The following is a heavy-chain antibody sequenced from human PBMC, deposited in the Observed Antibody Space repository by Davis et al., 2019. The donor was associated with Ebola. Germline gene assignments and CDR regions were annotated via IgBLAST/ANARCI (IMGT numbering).Heavy chain of an antibody. CDR2: INHSGST. V-gene: IGHV4-34*01. J-gene: IGHJ3*02. CDR3: ARGIQGGAFDI. D-gene: IGHD5-18*01. CDR1: GGSFSGYY. Sequence: PSETLSLTCAVYGGSFSGYYWSWIRQPPGKGLEWIGEINHSGSTNYNPSLKSRVTISVDTSKNQFSLKLSSVTAADTAVYYCARGIQGGAFDIWGQGTMVTVSS.